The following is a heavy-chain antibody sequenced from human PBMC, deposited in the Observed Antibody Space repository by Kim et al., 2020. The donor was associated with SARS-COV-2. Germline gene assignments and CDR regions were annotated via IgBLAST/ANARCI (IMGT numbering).Heavy chain of an antibody. D-gene: IGHD6-13*01. Sequence: GGSLRLSCGAPGFTFDDYAMTWVRQAPGKGLEWVSVIGGDGVRTFSADSVKGRFTISRDKIKNSLYLQMDSLRTEDTALYYCAKDRGTISWYGAFDMWGEGRMVTVSS. CDR2: IGGDGVRT. CDR1: GFTFDDYA. V-gene: IGHV3-43*02. CDR3: AKDRGTISWYGAFDM. J-gene: IGHJ3*02.